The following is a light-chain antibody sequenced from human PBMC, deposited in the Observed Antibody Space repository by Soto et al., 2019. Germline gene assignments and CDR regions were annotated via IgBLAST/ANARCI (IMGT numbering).Light chain of an antibody. V-gene: IGLV1-44*01. CDR1: SSNIGVTA. CDR3: AAWDDFLNGWV. Sequence: QSVLTQPPSASGTPGQRVTIPCSGSSSNIGVTAVNWYQQFPRTAPKVLIYSNDQRPSGVPGRFSGSKSGTSASLATSGLQSEDEADYYCAAWDDFLNGWVFGGGTQLTVL. J-gene: IGLJ3*02. CDR2: SND.